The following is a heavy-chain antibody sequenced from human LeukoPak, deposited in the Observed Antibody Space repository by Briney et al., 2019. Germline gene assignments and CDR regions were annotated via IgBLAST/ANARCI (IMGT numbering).Heavy chain of an antibody. D-gene: IGHD3-10*01. J-gene: IGHJ5*02. CDR1: GGSISSGGYY. CDR2: IYYSGST. CDR3: ARSAITMVRGVIGGFDP. Sequence: PSETLSLTCTVSGGSISSGGYYWSWIRQHPGKGLEWIGYIYYSGSTYYNPSLKSRVTISVDTSKNQFSLKLNSVTAADTAVYYCARSAITMVRGVIGGFDPWGQGTLVTVSS. V-gene: IGHV4-31*03.